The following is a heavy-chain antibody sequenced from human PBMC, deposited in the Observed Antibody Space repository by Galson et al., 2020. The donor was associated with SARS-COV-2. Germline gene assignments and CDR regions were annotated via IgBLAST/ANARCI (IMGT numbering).Heavy chain of an antibody. CDR2: INTNTGNP. CDR3: AREGGYSSSSFVRTIQYYYGMDV. CDR1: GYTFTSYA. Sequence: ASVKVSCKASGYTFTSYAMNWVRQAPGQGLEWMGWINTNTGNPTYAQGFTGRFVFSLDTSVSTAYLQISSLKAEDTAVYYCAREGGYSSSSFVRTIQYYYGMDVWGQGTTVTVSS. D-gene: IGHD6-6*01. J-gene: IGHJ6*02. V-gene: IGHV7-4-1*02.